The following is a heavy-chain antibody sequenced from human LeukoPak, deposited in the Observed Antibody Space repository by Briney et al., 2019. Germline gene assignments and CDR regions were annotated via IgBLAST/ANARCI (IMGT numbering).Heavy chain of an antibody. CDR1: GYTFTGYY. V-gene: IGHV1-2*06. D-gene: IGHD3-22*01. CDR2: INPNSGGT. J-gene: IGHJ4*02. CDR3: ARERLPLYYYDSSGYRLFDY. Sequence: GASVKVSCKASGYTFTGYYMHWVRQAPGQGLEWMGRINPNSGGTNYAQKFQGRVTMTRDTSTSTAYMELSRLRSDDTAVYYCARERLPLYYYDSSGYRLFDYWGQGTLATVSS.